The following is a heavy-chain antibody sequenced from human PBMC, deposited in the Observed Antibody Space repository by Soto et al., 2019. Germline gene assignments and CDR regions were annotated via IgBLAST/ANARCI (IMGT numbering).Heavy chain of an antibody. J-gene: IGHJ4*02. Sequence: QVQLVQSGAELKKPGSSVKVSCKASGGTFSSYTISWVRQAPGQGPEWMGRIITLLGITNYAQKVQGRVTITADTSTSTAYMELSSLRSEDTAVYYCARDINNYDSSDYYHGHWGQGTLVTVSS. CDR2: IITLLGIT. D-gene: IGHD3-22*01. V-gene: IGHV1-69*08. CDR3: ARDINNYDSSDYYHGH. CDR1: GGTFSSYT.